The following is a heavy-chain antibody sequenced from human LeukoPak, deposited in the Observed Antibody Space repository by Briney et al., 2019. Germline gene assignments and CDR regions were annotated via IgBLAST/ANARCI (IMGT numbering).Heavy chain of an antibody. CDR1: GGSISSYY. D-gene: IGHD3-16*01. CDR2: IYYSGST. V-gene: IGHV4-59*01. CDR3: ASGGVPGYFDY. Sequence: PSETLSLTCTVSGGSISSYYWSWIRQPPGKGLEWIGYIYYSGSTNYNPSLKSRVTISVDTSKNQFSLKLSSVTAADTAVYYCASGGVPGYFDYWGQGTLVTVSS. J-gene: IGHJ4*02.